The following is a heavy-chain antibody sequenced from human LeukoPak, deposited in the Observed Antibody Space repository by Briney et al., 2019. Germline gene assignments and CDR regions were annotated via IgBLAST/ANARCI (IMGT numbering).Heavy chain of an antibody. J-gene: IGHJ4*02. V-gene: IGHV5-51*01. CDR3: ASEYCSGGNCYFDY. CDR2: IFPGDSDT. D-gene: IGHD2-15*01. Sequence: KSGASLQISGKCSDSSFDTYWIGWVRQLPGQGLEVMGIIFPGDSDTRYSPSFQGQVTISADKSISTAYLQWSSLKASDTAIYYCASEYCSGGNCYFDYWGQGTLVTVSS. CDR1: DSSFDTYW.